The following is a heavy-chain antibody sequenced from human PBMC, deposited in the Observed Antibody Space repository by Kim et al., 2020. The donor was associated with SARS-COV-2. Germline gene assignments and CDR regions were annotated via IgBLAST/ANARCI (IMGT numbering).Heavy chain of an antibody. J-gene: IGHJ6*02. CDR2: ISYDGSNN. Sequence: GGSLRLSCAASGFTFSSYGMHWVRQAPGKGLEWVAVISYDGSNNYYADSVKGRFTISRDNSKNTLYLQMNSLRAEDTAVYYCAKEREVCSSTSCYGRYYYYYYGMDVWGQGTTVTVSS. V-gene: IGHV3-30*18. D-gene: IGHD2-2*01. CDR1: GFTFSSYG. CDR3: AKEREVCSSTSCYGRYYYYYYGMDV.